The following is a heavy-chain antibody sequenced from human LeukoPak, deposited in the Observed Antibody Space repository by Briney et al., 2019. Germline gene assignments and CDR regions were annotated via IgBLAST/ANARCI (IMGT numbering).Heavy chain of an antibody. CDR1: GGSFSGYY. V-gene: IGHV4-38-2*01. CDR3: ARGVVVISSGDY. D-gene: IGHD3-22*01. Sequence: SETLSLTCAVYGGSFSGYYWGWIRQPPGKGLEWIGSIYHSGSTYYNPSLKSRVTISVDTSKNQFSLKLSSVTAADTAVYYCARGVVVISSGDYWGQGTLVTVSS. CDR2: IYHSGST. J-gene: IGHJ4*02.